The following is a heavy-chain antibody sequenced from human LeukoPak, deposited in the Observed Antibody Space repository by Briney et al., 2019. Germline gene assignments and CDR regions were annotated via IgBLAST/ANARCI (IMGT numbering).Heavy chain of an antibody. CDR1: GFTFSSYA. J-gene: IGHJ5*02. Sequence: GSLRLSCAASGFTFSSYAMSWVRQAPGKGLEWVSAISGSGGSTYYADSVKGRFTISRDNSKNTLYLQMNSLRAEDTAVYYCAKDPRPDMQTVTKVWFDPWGQGTLVTVSS. CDR3: AKDPRPDMQTVTKVWFDP. V-gene: IGHV3-23*01. D-gene: IGHD4-11*01. CDR2: ISGSGGST.